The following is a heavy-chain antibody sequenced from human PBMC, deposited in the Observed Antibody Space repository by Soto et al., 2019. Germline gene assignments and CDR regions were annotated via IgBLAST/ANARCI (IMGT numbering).Heavy chain of an antibody. J-gene: IGHJ4*02. CDR2: INSDGSST. D-gene: IGHD2-2*01. V-gene: IGHV3-74*01. CDR1: GFTFSSYW. Sequence: EVQLVESGGGLVQPGGSLRLSCAASGFTFSSYWMHWVRQAPGKGLVWVSRINSDGSSTSYADSVKGRFTISRDNAKNTLHLQMNSLRAEDTAVYYCVRTSPVVTDATREDYWGQGTLVTVSS. CDR3: VRTSPVVTDATREDY.